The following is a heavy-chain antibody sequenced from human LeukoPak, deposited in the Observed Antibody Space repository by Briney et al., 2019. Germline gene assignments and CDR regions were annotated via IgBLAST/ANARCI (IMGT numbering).Heavy chain of an antibody. CDR3: AKSSQRHYDSSGYYSHFDY. V-gene: IGHV3-23*01. CDR1: GFTFSNYA. D-gene: IGHD3-22*01. J-gene: IGHJ4*02. Sequence: GGSLRLSCAASGFTFSNYAMSWVRQAPGKGLEWVSAISGSGGSTYYADSVKGRFTISRDNSKNTLYLQMNSLRAEDTAVYYCAKSSQRHYDSSGYYSHFDYWGQGTLVTVSS. CDR2: ISGSGGST.